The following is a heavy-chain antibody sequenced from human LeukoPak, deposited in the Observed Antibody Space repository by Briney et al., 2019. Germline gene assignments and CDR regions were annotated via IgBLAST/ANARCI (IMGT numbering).Heavy chain of an antibody. Sequence: GGSLRLSCAASGFTFSSYGMHWVRQAPGKGLEWVVVISYDGSNKYYADSVKGRFTISRDNSKNTLYLQMNSLRAEDTAVYYCAKGALEWLLGIDYWGQGTLVTVSS. CDR1: GFTFSSYG. D-gene: IGHD3-3*01. V-gene: IGHV3-30*18. J-gene: IGHJ4*02. CDR2: ISYDGSNK. CDR3: AKGALEWLLGIDY.